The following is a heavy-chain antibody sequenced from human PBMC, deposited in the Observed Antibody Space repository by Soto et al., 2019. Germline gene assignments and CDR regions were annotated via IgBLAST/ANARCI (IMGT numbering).Heavy chain of an antibody. D-gene: IGHD3-9*01. V-gene: IGHV3-30-3*01. CDR1: GFTFSSYA. Sequence: QVQLVESGGGVVQPGRSLRLSCAASGFTFSSYAMHWVRQAPGKGLEWVAVISYDGSNKYYADSVKGRFTISRDNSKNTLYLQMNSLRAEDTAVYYCARPNQRITIYVWGQGTKFTVSS. J-gene: IGHJ6*02. CDR3: ARPNQRITIYV. CDR2: ISYDGSNK.